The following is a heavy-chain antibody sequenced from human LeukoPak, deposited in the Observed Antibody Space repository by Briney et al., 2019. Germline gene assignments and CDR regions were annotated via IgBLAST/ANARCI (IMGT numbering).Heavy chain of an antibody. CDR2: INHSGST. CDR3: ARRIVVVTTDNWFDP. CDR1: GGSFSGYY. Sequence: SDPLSLTCAVYGGSFSGYYWSWIRQPPGKGLEWIGEINHSGSTNYNPSLKSRVTISVDTSKNQFSLKLSSVTAADTAVYYCARRIVVVTTDNWFDPWGQGTLVTVSS. J-gene: IGHJ5*02. V-gene: IGHV4-34*01. D-gene: IGHD3-22*01.